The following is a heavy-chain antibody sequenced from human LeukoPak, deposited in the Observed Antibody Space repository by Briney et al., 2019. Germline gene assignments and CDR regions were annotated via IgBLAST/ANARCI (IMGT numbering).Heavy chain of an antibody. J-gene: IGHJ4*02. CDR1: GGSFSGYY. CDR2: INHSGST. CDR3: ARGSWLRGYYFDY. V-gene: IGHV4-34*01. Sequence: SETLSLTCAVYGGSFSGYYWSWIRQPPGKGLEWIGEINHSGSTNYNPSLKSRVTISVDTSKNQFSLKLSSVTAADTAVYYCARGSWLRGYYFDYWGQGTLVTVSS. D-gene: IGHD5-24*01.